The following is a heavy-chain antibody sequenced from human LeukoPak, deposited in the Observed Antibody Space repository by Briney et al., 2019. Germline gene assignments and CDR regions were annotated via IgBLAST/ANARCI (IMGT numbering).Heavy chain of an antibody. CDR1: GGTFSSYA. V-gene: IGHV1-69*13. CDR3: ASPVEGDIVVVPAASGAFGI. CDR2: IIPIFGTA. D-gene: IGHD2-2*01. J-gene: IGHJ3*02. Sequence: SVKVSCKASGGTFSSYAISWVRQAPGQGLEWMGGIIPIFGTANYAQKFQGRVTITADESTSTAYMELSSLRSEDTAVYYCASPVEGDIVVVPAASGAFGIWGQGTMVTVSS.